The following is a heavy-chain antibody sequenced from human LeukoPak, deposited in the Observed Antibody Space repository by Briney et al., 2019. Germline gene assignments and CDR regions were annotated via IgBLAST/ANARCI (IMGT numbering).Heavy chain of an antibody. CDR1: GYTFTSYG. V-gene: IGHV1-18*01. J-gene: IGHJ6*02. CDR3: ASSGTYSPHFEIYYYGMDV. Sequence: ASVKVSCKASGYTFTSYGISWVRQAPGQGLEWMGWISAYNSNTNYAQKLQGRVTMTTDTSTSTAYMELRSLRSDDTAVYYCASSGTYSPHFEIYYYGMDVWGQGTTVTVSS. CDR2: ISAYNSNT. D-gene: IGHD3-9*01.